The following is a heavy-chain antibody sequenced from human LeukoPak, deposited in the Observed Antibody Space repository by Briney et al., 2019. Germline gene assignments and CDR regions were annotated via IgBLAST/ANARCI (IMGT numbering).Heavy chain of an antibody. CDR2: ISSSSSYI. D-gene: IGHD3-10*01. J-gene: IGHJ3*02. CDR1: GFTFSSYS. V-gene: IGHV3-21*01. CDR3: ARDNRPSVMVRGYDAFDI. Sequence: RSGGSLRLSCAASGFTFSSYSMNWVRQAPGKGLEWVSSISSSSSYIYYADSVKGRFTISRDNAKNSLYLQMNSLRAEDTAVYYCARDNRPSVMVRGYDAFDIWGQGTMVTVSS.